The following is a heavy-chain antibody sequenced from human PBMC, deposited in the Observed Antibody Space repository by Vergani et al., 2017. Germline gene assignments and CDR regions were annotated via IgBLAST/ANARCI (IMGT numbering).Heavy chain of an antibody. CDR2: IYYSGST. CDR3: ARVMYRDEASTGYRLEGMDI. Sequence: QVQLQESGPGLVKPSETLSLTCTVSNDSVSNTFYYWGWIRQTPGKGLDWIGSIYYSGSTYYNPSLESRVTMSVDTSKSQFSLKLSSVTAADTAVYFCARVMYRDEASTGYRLEGMDIWGQGTTVTISS. V-gene: IGHV4-39*07. D-gene: IGHD3-9*01. CDR1: NDSVSNTFYY. J-gene: IGHJ6*02.